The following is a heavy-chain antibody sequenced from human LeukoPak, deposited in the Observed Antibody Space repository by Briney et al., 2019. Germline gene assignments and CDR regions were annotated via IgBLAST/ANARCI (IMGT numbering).Heavy chain of an antibody. D-gene: IGHD3-9*01. V-gene: IGHV1-24*01. CDR1: GYTLTELS. Sequence: GASVKVSCKVSGYTLTELSMHWVRQAPGKGLEWMGDFDPEDGETIYAQKFQGRVTMTEDTSTDTAYMELSSLRSEDTAVYYCATERYFDWLFLMDYWGQGTLVTVSS. CDR3: ATERYFDWLFLMDY. J-gene: IGHJ4*02. CDR2: FDPEDGET.